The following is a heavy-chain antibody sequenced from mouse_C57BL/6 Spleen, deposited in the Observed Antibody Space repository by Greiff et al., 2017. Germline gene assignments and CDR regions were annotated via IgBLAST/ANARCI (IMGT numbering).Heavy chain of an antibody. Sequence: EVQGVESGGGLVKPGGSLKLSCAASGFTFSDYGMHWVRQAPEKGLEWVAYISSGSSTIYYADTVKGRFTISRDNAKNTLFLQMTSLRSEDTAMYYSARSGYTTVVATNYYAMDYWGQGTSVTVSS. CDR3: ARSGYTTVVATNYYAMDY. CDR2: ISSGSSTI. D-gene: IGHD1-1*01. CDR1: GFTFSDYG. J-gene: IGHJ4*01. V-gene: IGHV5-17*01.